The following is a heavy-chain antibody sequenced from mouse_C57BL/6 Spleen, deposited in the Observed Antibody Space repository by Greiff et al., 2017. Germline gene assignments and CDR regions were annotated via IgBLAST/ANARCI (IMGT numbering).Heavy chain of an antibody. V-gene: IGHV1-74*01. D-gene: IGHD1-1*01. CDR2: IHPSDSDT. CDR1: GYTFTSYW. Sequence: QVQLKQPGAELVKPGASVKVSCKASGYTFTSYWMHWVKQRPGQGLEWIGRIHPSDSDTNYNQKFKGKATLTVDKSSSTAYMQLSSLTSEDSAVYYCAIPPPGSTPFAYWGQGTLVTVSA. CDR3: AIPPPGSTPFAY. J-gene: IGHJ3*01.